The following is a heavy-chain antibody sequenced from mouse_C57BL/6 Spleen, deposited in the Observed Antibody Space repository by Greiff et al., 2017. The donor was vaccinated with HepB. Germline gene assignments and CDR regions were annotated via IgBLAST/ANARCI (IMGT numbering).Heavy chain of an antibody. V-gene: IGHV1-54*01. D-gene: IGHD2-1*01. CDR2: INPGSGGT. CDR3: ARIGNTHYYAMDY. CDR1: GYAFTNYL. Sequence: ESGAELVRPGTSVKVSCKASGYAFTNYLIEWVKQRPGQGLEWIGVINPGSGGTNYNEKFKGKATLTADKSSSTAYMQLSSLTSEDSAVYFCARIGNTHYYAMDYWGQGTSVTVSS. J-gene: IGHJ4*01.